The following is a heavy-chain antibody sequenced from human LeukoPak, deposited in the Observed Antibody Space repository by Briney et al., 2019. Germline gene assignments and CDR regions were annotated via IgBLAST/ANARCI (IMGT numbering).Heavy chain of an antibody. Sequence: ASVKVSCKASGYTFTTHYMHWVRQAPGQGLEWMRIINPSGGSTSYAQKFQGRVTMTRDTSTSTVYMELVSLRSDDTAVYYCARDLAGYSNHWGQGTLVTVSS. CDR3: ARDLAGYSNH. D-gene: IGHD6-13*01. CDR1: GYTFTTHY. CDR2: INPSGGST. J-gene: IGHJ5*02. V-gene: IGHV1-46*01.